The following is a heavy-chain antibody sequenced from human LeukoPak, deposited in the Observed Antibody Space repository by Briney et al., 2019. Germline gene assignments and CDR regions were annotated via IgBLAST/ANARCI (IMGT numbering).Heavy chain of an antibody. CDR2: IIPILGIA. CDR1: GGTFSSYA. CDR3: ARDPRSKDSGSQYPTGY. D-gene: IGHD3-10*01. V-gene: IGHV1-69*04. Sequence: SSVKVSCKASGGTFSSYAISWVRQAPGQGLEWMGRIIPILGIANYAQKFQGRVTITADKSTSTAYMELSSLRSEDTAVYYCARDPRSKDSGSQYPTGYWGQGTLVTVSS. J-gene: IGHJ4*02.